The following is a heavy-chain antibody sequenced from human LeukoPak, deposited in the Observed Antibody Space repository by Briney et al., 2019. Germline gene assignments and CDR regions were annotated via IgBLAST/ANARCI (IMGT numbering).Heavy chain of an antibody. D-gene: IGHD5-18*01. CDR3: AKDVAQLWFRGVNYFDY. CDR1: GFTFSSYG. J-gene: IGHJ4*02. V-gene: IGHV3-30*18. Sequence: GRSLRLSCAASGFTFSSYGMHWVRQAPGKGLEWVAVISYDGSNKYYADSVKGRFTISRDNSKNTLYLRMNSLRAEDTAVYYCAKDVAQLWFRGVNYFDYWGQGTLVTVSS. CDR2: ISYDGSNK.